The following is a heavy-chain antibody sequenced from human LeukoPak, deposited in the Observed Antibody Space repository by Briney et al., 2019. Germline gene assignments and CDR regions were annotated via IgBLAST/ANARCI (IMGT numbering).Heavy chain of an antibody. D-gene: IGHD6-13*01. CDR2: LNSDGSRT. CDR3: ARDGRVGADGTILDY. V-gene: IGHV3-74*01. J-gene: IGHJ4*02. Sequence: GGSLRLSCAASGFTFSSHWMHWVRQAPGKGLEWVSRLNSDGSRTDYADSVKGRFTISRDNAKNTLYLQMNSLRAEDTAVYSCARDGRVGADGTILDYWGQGTLVTVSS. CDR1: GFTFSSHW.